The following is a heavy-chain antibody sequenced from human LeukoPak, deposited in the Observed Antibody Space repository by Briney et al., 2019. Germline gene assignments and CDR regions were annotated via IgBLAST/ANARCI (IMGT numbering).Heavy chain of an antibody. J-gene: IGHJ4*02. Sequence: GGSLRLSCAASGFTFSNAWMSWVRQAPGKGLEWVGRIKSKTDGGTTDYAAPVKGRFTISRDDSKNTLYLQMNSLKTEDTAVYYCTTDPEGYCSGGSCGYWGKGTLVTVSS. CDR2: IKSKTDGGTT. V-gene: IGHV3-15*01. CDR1: GFTFSNAW. CDR3: TTDPEGYCSGGSCGY. D-gene: IGHD2-15*01.